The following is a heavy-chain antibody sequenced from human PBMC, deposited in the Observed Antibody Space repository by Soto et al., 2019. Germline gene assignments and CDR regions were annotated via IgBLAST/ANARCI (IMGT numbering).Heavy chain of an antibody. CDR1: GGSFSGYY. CDR3: ARSRIAADGTRGCFDY. V-gene: IGHV4-34*01. Sequence: QVQLQQWGAGLLKPSETLSLTCAVYGGSFSGYYWCWIRQPPGKGLEWFGEINHSGSTNYNPSLQSRVTIAVDTSKNQFSRKLSSVTAADTAVYYCARSRIAADGTRGCFDYWGQGTLVTVSS. J-gene: IGHJ4*02. D-gene: IGHD6-13*01. CDR2: INHSGST.